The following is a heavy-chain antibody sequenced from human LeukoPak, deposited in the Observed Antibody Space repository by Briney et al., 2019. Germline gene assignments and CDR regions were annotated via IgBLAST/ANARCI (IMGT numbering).Heavy chain of an antibody. CDR3: ARQGPDIVVVPAAPDY. D-gene: IGHD2-2*01. CDR1: GDSIRADNYY. J-gene: IGHJ4*02. V-gene: IGHV4-39*01. CDR2: IYYSGST. Sequence: PSETLSLTCTVSGDSIRADNYYWAWIRQPPGKGLQWIGSIYYSGSTYYNPSLKSRVTISVDTSKNQFSLKLSSVTAADTAVYYCARQGPDIVVVPAAPDYWGQGTLVTVSS.